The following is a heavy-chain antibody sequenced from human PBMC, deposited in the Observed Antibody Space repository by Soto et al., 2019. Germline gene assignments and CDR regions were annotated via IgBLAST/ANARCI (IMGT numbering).Heavy chain of an antibody. J-gene: IGHJ4*02. Sequence: QVQLQESGPGLVKPSETLSLTCTVSSDSIAGENWWSWVRQPPGMGLEWIGEIFHTGGTNYNPSLKARVTMKVEKSKNQFSLKLISATAADTAVYYCARVFSSGSGWMYYFDFWGQGTLVSVSS. D-gene: IGHD6-25*01. CDR1: SDSIAGENW. V-gene: IGHV4-4*02. CDR3: ARVFSSGSGWMYYFDF. CDR2: IFHTGGT.